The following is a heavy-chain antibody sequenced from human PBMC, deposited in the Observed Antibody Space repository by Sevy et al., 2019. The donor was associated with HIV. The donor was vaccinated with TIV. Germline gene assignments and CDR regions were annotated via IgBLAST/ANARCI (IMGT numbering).Heavy chain of an antibody. V-gene: IGHV3-33*01. CDR1: GFSISGYG. Sequence: GGSLRLSCAASGFSISGYGMHWVRQAPGKGLESVAVIWYDGTNREYADSVKGRFTISRDNSKNTLYLQMNSLRVEDTAVYYCAREDIRVAGIGYYFHSWGQGTLVTVSS. D-gene: IGHD6-19*01. J-gene: IGHJ4*02. CDR2: IWYDGTNR. CDR3: AREDIRVAGIGYYFHS.